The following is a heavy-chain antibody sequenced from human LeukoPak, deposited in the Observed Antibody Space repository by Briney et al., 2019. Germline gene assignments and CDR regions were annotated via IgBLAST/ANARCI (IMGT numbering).Heavy chain of an antibody. CDR3: ARESTPTYYFDY. V-gene: IGHV4-39*07. J-gene: IGHJ4*02. CDR1: GGSISSSSYY. D-gene: IGHD2-2*01. Sequence: SETLSLTCTVSGGSISSSSYYWGWIRQPPGKGLEWIGSIYYSGSTYYNPSLKSRVTISVDTSKNQFSLKLSSVTAADTAVYYCARESTPTYYFDYWGQGTLVTVSS. CDR2: IYYSGST.